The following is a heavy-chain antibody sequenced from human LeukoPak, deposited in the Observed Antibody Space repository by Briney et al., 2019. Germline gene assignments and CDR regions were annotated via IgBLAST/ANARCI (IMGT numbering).Heavy chain of an antibody. CDR3: ARAQRDSSGYVY. V-gene: IGHV4-39*01. D-gene: IGHD3-22*01. Sequence: SEALSLTCTVSGGSISSSSYYWGWIRQPPGKGLGWIGSIYYSGSTYYNPSLKSRVTISVDTSKNQFSLKLSSVTAADTAVYYCARAQRDSSGYVYWGQGTLVTVSS. CDR1: GGSISSSSYY. CDR2: IYYSGST. J-gene: IGHJ4*02.